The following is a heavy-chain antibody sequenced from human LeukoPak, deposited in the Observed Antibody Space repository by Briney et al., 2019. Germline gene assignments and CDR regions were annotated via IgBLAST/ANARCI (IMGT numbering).Heavy chain of an antibody. CDR3: ARGYYDSRGDY. CDR1: GFTFSSYW. CDR2: INSDGSAT. D-gene: IGHD3-22*01. J-gene: IGHJ4*02. V-gene: IGHV3-74*01. Sequence: GGSLRLSCAASGFTFSSYWMHWVRQAPGKGLVWVSRINSDGSATRYADSVKGRFTISRDNAKNTLYLQMNSLRAEDTAVYYCARGYYDSRGDYWGQGNLVTASS.